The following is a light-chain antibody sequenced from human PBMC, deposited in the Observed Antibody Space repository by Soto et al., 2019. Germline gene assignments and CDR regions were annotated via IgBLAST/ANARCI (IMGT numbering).Light chain of an antibody. CDR3: QQLNSYPLT. CDR2: DAS. CDR1: QNVNNW. Sequence: DIQMTQFPSALSASVGDRVTITCRASQNVNNWLAWYQHKPGKAPQLLIYDASVLETGVPSRFSGSGSGTEFTLAISGLQPEDFATYYCQQLNSYPLTFGQGTRLEIK. J-gene: IGKJ5*01. V-gene: IGKV1-5*01.